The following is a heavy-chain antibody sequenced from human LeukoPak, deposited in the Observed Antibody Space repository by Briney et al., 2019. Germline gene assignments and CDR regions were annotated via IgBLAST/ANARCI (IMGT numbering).Heavy chain of an antibody. J-gene: IGHJ4*02. V-gene: IGHV3-30*04. Sequence: PGGSLRLSCAASGFTFSGYAMHWVRQAPGKGLEWVAVISYDGSNKYYADSVKGRFTISRDNSKNTLYLQMNSLRAEDTAVYYCARGREDRGLDYWGQGTLVTVSS. D-gene: IGHD3-22*01. CDR2: ISYDGSNK. CDR1: GFTFSGYA. CDR3: ARGREDRGLDY.